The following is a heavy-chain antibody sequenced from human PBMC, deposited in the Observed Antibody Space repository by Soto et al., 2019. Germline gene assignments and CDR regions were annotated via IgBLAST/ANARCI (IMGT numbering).Heavy chain of an antibody. J-gene: IGHJ5*02. Sequence: GGSLRLSCAASGFTFSSYAMHWVRQAPGKGLEWVAVISYDGSNKYYADSVKGRFTISRDNSKNTLYLQMNSLRAEDTAVYYCARDPLDSNYGDSNWFDPWGQGTLVTVSS. CDR1: GFTFSSYA. V-gene: IGHV3-30-3*01. CDR2: ISYDGSNK. CDR3: ARDPLDSNYGDSNWFDP. D-gene: IGHD4-17*01.